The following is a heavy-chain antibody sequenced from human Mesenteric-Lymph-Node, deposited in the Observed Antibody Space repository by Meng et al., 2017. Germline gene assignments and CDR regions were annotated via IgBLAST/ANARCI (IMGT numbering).Heavy chain of an antibody. CDR3: ARVNLEWESRGWFDP. V-gene: IGHV3-30*04. CDR2: ISYDGSNK. CDR1: GFNFSSYA. J-gene: IGHJ5*02. D-gene: IGHD3-3*01. Sequence: GGSLRLSCAASGFNFSSYAMHWVRQAPGKGLEWVAVISYDGSNKYYADSVKGRFTISRDNSKNTLYLQMNSLRAEDTAVYYCARVNLEWESRGWFDPWGQGTLVTVSS.